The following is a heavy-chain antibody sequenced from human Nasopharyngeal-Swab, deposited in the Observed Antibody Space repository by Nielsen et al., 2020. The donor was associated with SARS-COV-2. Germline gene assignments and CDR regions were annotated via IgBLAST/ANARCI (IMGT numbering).Heavy chain of an antibody. D-gene: IGHD5-12*01. CDR2: IYYSGST. CDR3: ARVPPNLYSGYDLSYYYYYMDV. Sequence: WIRQPPGKGLEWIGYIYYSGSTSYNPSLKSRVTISVDTSKNQFSLKVRSVTAADTAVYYCARVPPNLYSGYDLSYYYYYMDVWGKGTTVTVSS. J-gene: IGHJ6*03. V-gene: IGHV4-59*01.